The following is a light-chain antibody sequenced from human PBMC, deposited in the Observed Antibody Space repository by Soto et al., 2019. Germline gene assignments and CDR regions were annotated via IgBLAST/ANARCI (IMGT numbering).Light chain of an antibody. J-gene: IGKJ1*01. V-gene: IGKV3-20*01. Sequence: EIVLTQSPGTLSLSPGERATLSCRPSQSVSSSYLAWYQQKPGQAPRLLIYGTSNRATGIPDRFSGSGSGTDFTLTISRLEPEDFAVYYCQQYHTSLWTFGQGTKLEIQ. CDR2: GTS. CDR1: QSVSSSY. CDR3: QQYHTSLWT.